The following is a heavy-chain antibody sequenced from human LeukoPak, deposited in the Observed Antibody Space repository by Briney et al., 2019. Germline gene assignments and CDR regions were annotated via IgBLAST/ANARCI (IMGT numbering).Heavy chain of an antibody. D-gene: IGHD1-14*01. CDR3: AKAPLHGISYYFDY. Sequence: GRSLRLSCAASGFTFDDYAMHWVRQAPGKGLEWVSGISWNSGSIGYADSVKGRYTISRDNAKNSLYLQMNGLRAEDTALYYCAKAPLHGISYYFDYWGQGTLVTVSS. J-gene: IGHJ4*02. CDR1: GFTFDDYA. V-gene: IGHV3-9*01. CDR2: ISWNSGSI.